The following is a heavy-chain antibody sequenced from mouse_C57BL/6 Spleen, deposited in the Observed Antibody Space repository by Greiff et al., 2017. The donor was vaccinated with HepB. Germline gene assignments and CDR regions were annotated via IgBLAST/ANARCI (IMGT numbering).Heavy chain of an antibody. Sequence: EVKLMESGAELVKPGASVKLSCTASGFNIKDYYMHWVKQRTEQGLEWIGRIDPEDGETKYAPKSQGKVTRTADTPSNTAYLQLNSLTSEYTAVYFLSLITTVDNWYSDVWGTGTTVTVSS. CDR3: SLITTVDNWYSDV. CDR1: GFNIKDYY. CDR2: IDPEDGET. J-gene: IGHJ1*03. V-gene: IGHV14-2*01. D-gene: IGHD1-1*01.